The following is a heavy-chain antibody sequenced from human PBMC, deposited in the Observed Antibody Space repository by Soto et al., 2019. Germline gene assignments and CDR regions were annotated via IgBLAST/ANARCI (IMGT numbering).Heavy chain of an antibody. D-gene: IGHD1-1*01. V-gene: IGHV6-1*01. CDR2: TFYRSKWYN. J-gene: IGHJ4*02. CDR1: GDSVSSNTVT. Sequence: PAQTLSLTCAISGDSVSSNTVTWNWVRQSPSRGLEWLGRTFYRSKWYNEYAVSVKSRIVINPGTSKNQFSLQLRSVSPDDTAVYYCARAVYMEGLWHWGQGTLVTVSS. CDR3: ARAVYMEGLWH.